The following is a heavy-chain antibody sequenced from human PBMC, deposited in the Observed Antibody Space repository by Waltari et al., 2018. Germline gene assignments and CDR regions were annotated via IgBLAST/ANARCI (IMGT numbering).Heavy chain of an antibody. CDR1: GASVPTAY. V-gene: IGHV4-59*02. D-gene: IGHD6-13*01. CDR3: AKSKSGYSNDHFDY. CDR2: IYSSGST. J-gene: IGHJ4*02. Sequence: QVQLQESGPGLVKPSETLSLTCTVPGASVPTAYWSWIRQPPGKGLEWIGYIYSSGSTNYNPSLKSRVTISIDTSKNQFSLNLTSVTAADTAVYYCAKSKSGYSNDHFDYWGQGTLVTVSS.